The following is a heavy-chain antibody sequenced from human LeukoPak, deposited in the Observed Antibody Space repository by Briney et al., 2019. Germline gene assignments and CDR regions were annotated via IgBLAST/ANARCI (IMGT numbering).Heavy chain of an antibody. Sequence: SVKVSCKASGYTFRQYSISWVRQAPGQGLEWMGGIIPIFGTANYAQKFQGRVTITADESTNTAYMELSSLRSEDTAVYYCASSRPYGSGSYYNQGYWGQGTLVTVSS. V-gene: IGHV1-69*13. CDR1: GYTFRQYS. J-gene: IGHJ4*02. CDR3: ASSRPYGSGSYYNQGY. CDR2: IIPIFGTA. D-gene: IGHD3-10*01.